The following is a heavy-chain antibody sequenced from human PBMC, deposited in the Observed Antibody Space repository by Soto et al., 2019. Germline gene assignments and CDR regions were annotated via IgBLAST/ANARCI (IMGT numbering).Heavy chain of an antibody. CDR1: GFTFSDHG. CDR3: AKDWSTSWSLDY. Sequence: QVQLVESGGGVVQPGRSLRLSCVASGFTFSDHGMHWVRQAPGKGLEWVALISDDGREEYYADSVKGRFTISRDHSKNTVYLQMTSLGAEDRAVYFCAKDWSTSWSLDYWGQGTLVTVSS. V-gene: IGHV3-30*18. D-gene: IGHD6-13*01. J-gene: IGHJ4*02. CDR2: ISDDGREE.